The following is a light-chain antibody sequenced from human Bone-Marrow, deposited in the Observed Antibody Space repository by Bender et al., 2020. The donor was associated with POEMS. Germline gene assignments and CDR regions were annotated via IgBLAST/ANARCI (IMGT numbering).Light chain of an antibody. Sequence: QSALTQPASVSGSPGQSITISCTGASSDIGYSDHVSWYQQRPTKAPELVIYDVSLRPSGVSNRFSGSKSGNTASLTISGLQSDDEAIYFCVAWDASLNGWVFGGGTKLTVL. CDR1: SSDIGYSDH. V-gene: IGLV2-14*03. CDR3: VAWDASLNGWV. J-gene: IGLJ3*02. CDR2: DVS.